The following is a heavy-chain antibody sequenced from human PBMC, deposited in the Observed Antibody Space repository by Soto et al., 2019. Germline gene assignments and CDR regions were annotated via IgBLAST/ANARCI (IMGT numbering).Heavy chain of an antibody. V-gene: IGHV4-59*01. J-gene: IGHJ4*02. CDR1: GGSISSNY. Sequence: ETLSLTCPVSGGSISSNYWTWIRQPPGKGLEWIGYVYNSGSTNYNPTLKSRVTISEDTSKSQFSLKVNSMTAADTAVYYCARYRRGAVAGYTLDNWGQGILVTVSS. CDR2: VYNSGST. CDR3: ARYRRGAVAGYTLDN. D-gene: IGHD6-13*01.